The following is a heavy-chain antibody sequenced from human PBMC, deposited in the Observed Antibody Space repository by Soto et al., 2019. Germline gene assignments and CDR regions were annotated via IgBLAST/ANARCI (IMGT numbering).Heavy chain of an antibody. CDR3: VRDLLGSGGHFDY. J-gene: IGHJ4*02. V-gene: IGHV3-33*01. CDR1: GFIFSSFG. CDR2: IWYDGSNT. D-gene: IGHD7-27*01. Sequence: GGSLRLSCAASGFIFSSFGMHWVRQAPGTGLEWVAHIWYDGSNTYYADSVKGRFTISRDNSRNTLYLQMNSLRAEDTAVYHCVRDLLGSGGHFDYWGQGTPVTVSS.